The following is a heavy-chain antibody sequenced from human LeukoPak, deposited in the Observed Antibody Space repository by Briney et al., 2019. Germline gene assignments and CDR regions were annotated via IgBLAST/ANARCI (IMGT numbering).Heavy chain of an antibody. Sequence: GGSLRLSCAASGFTFDDYGMSWVRQAPGKGLVWVSRLSDDEGRTVYADSVKGRFTISKDNAKNTLYLQMNSLRAEDTAVYYCARDYFYGLDVWGQGTTVTVSS. CDR3: ARDYFYGLDV. V-gene: IGHV3-20*04. J-gene: IGHJ6*02. CDR1: GFTFDDYG. CDR2: LSDDEGRT.